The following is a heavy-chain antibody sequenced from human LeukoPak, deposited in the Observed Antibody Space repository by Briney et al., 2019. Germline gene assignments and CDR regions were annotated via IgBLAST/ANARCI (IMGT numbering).Heavy chain of an antibody. CDR3: AKEMGYNSSSSGALIDY. Sequence: GRSLRLSCAASGFTFSSYGMHWVRQAPGKGLEWVAVIWYDGSNKYYADSVKGRFTISRDNSKNTLYLQMNSLRAEDTAVYYCAKEMGYNSSSSGALIDYWGQGTLVTVSS. CDR2: IWYDGSNK. D-gene: IGHD6-6*01. J-gene: IGHJ4*02. V-gene: IGHV3-33*06. CDR1: GFTFSSYG.